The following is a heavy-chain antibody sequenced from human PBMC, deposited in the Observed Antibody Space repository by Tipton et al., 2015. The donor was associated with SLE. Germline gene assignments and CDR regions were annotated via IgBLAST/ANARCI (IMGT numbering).Heavy chain of an antibody. V-gene: IGHV3-53*05. Sequence: SLRLSCAASGFTVSYNYMNWXRQAPGKGLDWVSGIYGDGTIYYADSVKGRFTISRDDSKNTVSLQMNSLRGDDTAVYYCARSIYWAQHPYYFDSWGQGTLVTVSS. CDR2: IYGDGTI. D-gene: IGHD2-8*02. CDR1: GFTVSYNY. J-gene: IGHJ4*02. CDR3: ARSIYWAQHPYYFDS.